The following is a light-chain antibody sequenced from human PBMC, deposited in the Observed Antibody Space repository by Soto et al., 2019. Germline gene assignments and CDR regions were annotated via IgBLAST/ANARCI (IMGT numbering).Light chain of an antibody. V-gene: IGLV1-40*01. CDR3: QSYDTSPSGYV. Sequence: QSALTQPPSVSGAPGQRVTMSCTGSSSNIGAGYDVHWYQQLPGTAPKLLIYANKNRPAGVPDRFSASKSGTSASLAITGLQAEDEADYYCQSYDTSPSGYVFGTGTKVTVL. CDR1: SSNIGAGYD. J-gene: IGLJ1*01. CDR2: ANK.